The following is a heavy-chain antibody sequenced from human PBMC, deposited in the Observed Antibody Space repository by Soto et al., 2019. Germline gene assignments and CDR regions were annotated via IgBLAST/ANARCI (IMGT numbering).Heavy chain of an antibody. V-gene: IGHV4-39*01. Sequence: PSETLSLTCAVSGGSISSSSYYWFWIRHPPGKGLEWIGSIYYSGSTYYNPSLKSRVTISVDTSKNQFSLKLSSVTAADTAVYYCASFYYGSGSYSLYYYYGMDVWGQGTTVTVSS. CDR3: ASFYYGSGSYSLYYYYGMDV. J-gene: IGHJ6*02. CDR1: GGSISSSSYY. D-gene: IGHD3-10*01. CDR2: IYYSGST.